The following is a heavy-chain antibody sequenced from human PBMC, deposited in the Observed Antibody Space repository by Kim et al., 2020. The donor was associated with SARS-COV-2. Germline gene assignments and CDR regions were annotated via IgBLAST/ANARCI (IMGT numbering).Heavy chain of an antibody. J-gene: IGHJ4*02. Sequence: ASVKVSCKASGYIFTSKAMHWVRQAPGQRLEWMGWINVAKGKTEYSRKFQGRVTITRDTSASTLYMELTSLTFEDTAVYYCARDPNQLVLDHWGQGTLVTVSS. D-gene: IGHD2-2*01. CDR1: GYIFTSKA. CDR3: ARDPNQLVLDH. CDR2: INVAKGKT. V-gene: IGHV1-3*01.